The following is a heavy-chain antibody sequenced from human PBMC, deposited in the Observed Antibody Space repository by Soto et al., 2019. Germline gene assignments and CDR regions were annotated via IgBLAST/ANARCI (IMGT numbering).Heavy chain of an antibody. V-gene: IGHV1-18*01. CDR1: GYTFSNYG. J-gene: IGHJ4*02. CDR2: IMAYNSNP. CDR3: ARGGMGKSYWTLDS. Sequence: ASVKVSCKASGYTFSNYGVNWVRQAPGQGLEWLGYIMAYNSNPHYAQKFVGRVTMTADTSTSTAFLELRSLTSDDTAVYYCARGGMGKSYWTLDSWGQGTQVTVSS. D-gene: IGHD1-26*01.